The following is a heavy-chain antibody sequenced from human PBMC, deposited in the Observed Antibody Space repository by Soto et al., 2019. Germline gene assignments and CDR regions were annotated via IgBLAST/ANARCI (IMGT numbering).Heavy chain of an antibody. V-gene: IGHV3-30*03. D-gene: IGHD3-10*01. CDR1: GFTFSSYG. CDR3: VTMVRGYYRDTFDY. CDR2: ISYDGSNK. J-gene: IGHJ4*02. Sequence: QVQLVESGGGVVQPGRSLRLSCAASGFTFSSYGMHWVRQAPGKGLEWVAVISYDGSNKYYADSVKGRFTISRDNSKNTLYLPMNSLRAEDTAVYYCVTMVRGYYRDTFDYWGQGTLVTVSS.